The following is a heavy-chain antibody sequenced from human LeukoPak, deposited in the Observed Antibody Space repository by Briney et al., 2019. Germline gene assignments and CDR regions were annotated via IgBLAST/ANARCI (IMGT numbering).Heavy chain of an antibody. Sequence: GGSLRLSCAASGFTFSSYWMHWVRQAPGKGLVGVSRINSDGSSTSYADSVKGRFTIFRDNAKNTLYLQMNSLRAEDTAVYYCASAPFYYGSSYYYGMDVWGQGTTVTVSS. J-gene: IGHJ6*02. CDR3: ASAPFYYGSSYYYGMDV. CDR2: INSDGSST. D-gene: IGHD1-26*01. V-gene: IGHV3-74*01. CDR1: GFTFSSYW.